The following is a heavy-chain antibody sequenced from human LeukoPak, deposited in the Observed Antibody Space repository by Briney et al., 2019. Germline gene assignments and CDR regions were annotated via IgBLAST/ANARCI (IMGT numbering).Heavy chain of an antibody. J-gene: IGHJ4*02. CDR2: ISATGGTT. V-gene: IGHV3-23*01. Sequence: GGSLRLSCAASAFTFSSSAMTWVRQAPGKGLEWVSAISATGGTTYYADSVKGRFTISRDNSKNTLYLQIHFLRAEDTALYYCAGGNGWSPGYWDQGTLVTVSS. CDR1: AFTFSSSA. D-gene: IGHD6-19*01. CDR3: AGGNGWSPGY.